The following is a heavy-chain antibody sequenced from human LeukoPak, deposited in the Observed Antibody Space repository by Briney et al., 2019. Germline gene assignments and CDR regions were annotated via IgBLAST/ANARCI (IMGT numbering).Heavy chain of an antibody. CDR2: AYVNGHT. Sequence: SETLSLTCTVSGGSVSSTAYYWGWIRQTPRKGLEWIGNAYVNGHTYYNPSLKSRVTIVVDTSKNEFSLKLSSVTAADTAVYYCARLGGYNLSRNAFDIWGRGTLVTVSS. J-gene: IGHJ3*02. D-gene: IGHD5-24*01. V-gene: IGHV4-39*01. CDR3: ARLGGYNLSRNAFDI. CDR1: GGSVSSTAYY.